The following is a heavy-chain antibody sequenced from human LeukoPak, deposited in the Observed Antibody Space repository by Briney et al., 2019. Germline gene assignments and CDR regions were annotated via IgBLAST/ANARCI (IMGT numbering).Heavy chain of an antibody. D-gene: IGHD3-22*01. Sequence: SETLSLTCTVSGDSISTYYGSWVRQPPGKGLEGVGYIYKSGSNNYNPALKSRVTMSVDTSKNQFSLKLSSVTAADTAVYYCARAFFSSAYYPNWFDPWGQGTLVTVSS. J-gene: IGHJ5*02. CDR1: GDSISTYY. CDR2: IYKSGSN. CDR3: ARAFFSSAYYPNWFDP. V-gene: IGHV4-59*01.